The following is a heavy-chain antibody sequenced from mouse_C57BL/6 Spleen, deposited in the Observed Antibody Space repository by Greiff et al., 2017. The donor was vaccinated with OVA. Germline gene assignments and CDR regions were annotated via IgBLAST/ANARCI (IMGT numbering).Heavy chain of an antibody. CDR1: GYTFTSYW. CDR2: IDPSDSYT. J-gene: IGHJ2*01. V-gene: IGHV1-69*01. Sequence: QVQLQQPGAELVMPGASVKLSCKASGYTFTSYWMHWVKQRPGQGLEWIGEIDPSDSYTNYNQKFKGKSTLTVDKSSSTAYMQLSSLTSEDSAVYYCARVAQGYFDDWGQGTTLTVSS. CDR3: ARVAQGYFDD.